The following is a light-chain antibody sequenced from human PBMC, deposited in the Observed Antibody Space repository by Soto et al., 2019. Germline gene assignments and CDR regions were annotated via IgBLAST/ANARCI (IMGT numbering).Light chain of an antibody. J-gene: IGLJ3*02. CDR1: RSDVGAYNY. CDR3: NSYAGSYNWV. CDR2: DVN. Sequence: QSALTQPPSASGSPGQSVTISCTGTRSDVGAYNYVSWYQQHPGKAPKLLIYDVNKRPSGVPDRFSGSKSGNTASLTVSGLQAADEADYYCNSYAGSYNWVFGGGTKLTVL. V-gene: IGLV2-8*01.